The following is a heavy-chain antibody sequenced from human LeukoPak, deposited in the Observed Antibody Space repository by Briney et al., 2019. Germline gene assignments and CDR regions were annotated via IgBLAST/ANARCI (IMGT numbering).Heavy chain of an antibody. Sequence: GGSLRLSCAASGFTFSSYAMSWVRQAPGEGLEWVSGISGTAGKTYYADSVKGRFTISRDNSKNTLYLQMTSLRVEDTAVYYCAKGSGIVILSNPLDYWGQGTLVTVSS. J-gene: IGHJ4*02. V-gene: IGHV3-23*01. D-gene: IGHD1-26*01. CDR1: GFTFSSYA. CDR3: AKGSGIVILSNPLDY. CDR2: ISGTAGKT.